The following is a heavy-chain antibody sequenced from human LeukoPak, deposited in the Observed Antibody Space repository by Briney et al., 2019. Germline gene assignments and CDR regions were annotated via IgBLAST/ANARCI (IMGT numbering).Heavy chain of an antibody. J-gene: IGHJ6*03. CDR2: ISGSSSYI. CDR3: ARIYDFWSGLTYMDV. Sequence: GGSLRLSCAASGFTFSSYSMNWVRQAPGKGLEWVSSISGSSSYIYYADSVKGRFTISRDNAKNSLYLQMNSLRAEDTAVYYCARIYDFWSGLTYMDVWGKGTTVTVSS. V-gene: IGHV3-21*01. D-gene: IGHD3-3*01. CDR1: GFTFSSYS.